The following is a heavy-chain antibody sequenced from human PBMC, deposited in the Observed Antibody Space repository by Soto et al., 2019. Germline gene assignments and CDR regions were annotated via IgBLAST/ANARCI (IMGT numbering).Heavy chain of an antibody. Sequence: LRLSCAASGFTFSSYAMHRVRQAPGKGLEWVAVISYDGSNKYYADSVKGRFTISRDNSKNTLYLQMNSLRAEDTAVYYCAEAGACSSTSCLDYWGQGTLVTVSS. V-gene: IGHV3-30-3*02. CDR2: ISYDGSNK. CDR1: GFTFSSYA. CDR3: AEAGACSSTSCLDY. D-gene: IGHD2-2*01. J-gene: IGHJ4*02.